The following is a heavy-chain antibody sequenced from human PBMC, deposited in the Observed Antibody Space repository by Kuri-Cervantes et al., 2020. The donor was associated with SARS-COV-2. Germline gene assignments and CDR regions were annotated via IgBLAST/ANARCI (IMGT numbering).Heavy chain of an antibody. Sequence: SETLSLTCTVSGGSISSSSYYWGWIRQPPGKGLEWIGYIYYSGSTNYNPSLKSRVTISVDTSKNQFSLKLSSVTAADTAVYYCARVPQGVAGSAFDIWGQGTMVTVSS. J-gene: IGHJ3*02. CDR3: ARVPQGVAGSAFDI. CDR2: IYYSGST. CDR1: GGSISSSSYY. V-gene: IGHV4-61*05. D-gene: IGHD6-19*01.